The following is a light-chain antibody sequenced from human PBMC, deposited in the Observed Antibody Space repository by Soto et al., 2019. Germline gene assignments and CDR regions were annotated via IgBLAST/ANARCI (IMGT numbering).Light chain of an antibody. V-gene: IGKV1-5*03. CDR2: KAS. CDR3: QQYSSYLFT. CDR1: QSISSW. J-gene: IGKJ3*01. Sequence: DIQMTQSPSTLSASVGDRVTITCRARQSISSWLAWYQQKPGKAPKLLIYKASTLESGVPSRFSGSGSGTEFTLTISSLQPDDFATYYCQQYSSYLFTFGPGTKVDIK.